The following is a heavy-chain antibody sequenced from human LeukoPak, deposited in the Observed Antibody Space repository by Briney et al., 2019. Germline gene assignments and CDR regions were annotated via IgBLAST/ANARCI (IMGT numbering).Heavy chain of an antibody. CDR1: GFTFSSYA. D-gene: IGHD3-22*01. V-gene: IGHV3-23*01. Sequence: PGGSLRLSCAASGFTFSSYAMTWVRQAPGKGLEWVSDISGSGAGTYYADSVKGRFTISRDNSKNALYMQMNSLRAEDTAVYYCAKGPNYETSGLFDYWGQGTLVTVSS. J-gene: IGHJ4*02. CDR3: AKGPNYETSGLFDY. CDR2: ISGSGAGT.